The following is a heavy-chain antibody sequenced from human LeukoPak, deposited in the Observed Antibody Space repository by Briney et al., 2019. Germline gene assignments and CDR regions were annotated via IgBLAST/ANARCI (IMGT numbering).Heavy chain of an antibody. D-gene: IGHD3-22*01. Sequence: ASVKVSCKASGYTFTSYGISWVRQAPGQGLELMGWISAYNGNTNYAQKLQGRVTMTTDTSTSTAYMELRSLRSDDTAVYYCARAVNYDEALDFDYWGQGTLVTVSS. V-gene: IGHV1-18*01. CDR1: GYTFTSYG. CDR2: ISAYNGNT. CDR3: ARAVNYDEALDFDY. J-gene: IGHJ4*02.